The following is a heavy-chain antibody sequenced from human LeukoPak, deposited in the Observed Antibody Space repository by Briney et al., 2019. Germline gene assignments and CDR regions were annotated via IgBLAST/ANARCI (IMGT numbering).Heavy chain of an antibody. J-gene: IGHJ3*02. D-gene: IGHD2-2*02. CDR1: GFTFSNYW. V-gene: IGHV3-7*01. CDR2: IKQDGSEK. Sequence: GGSLRLSCAASGFTFSNYWMAWVRQAPGKGLEWVANIKQDGSEKYYADSVKGRFTISRDNAKNTLYLQMNSLRAEDTALYYCARGEYPHAFDIWGQGTMVSVSS. CDR3: ARGEYPHAFDI.